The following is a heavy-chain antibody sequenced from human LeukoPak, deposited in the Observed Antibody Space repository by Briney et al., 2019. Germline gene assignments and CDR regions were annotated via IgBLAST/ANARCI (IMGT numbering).Heavy chain of an antibody. V-gene: IGHV1-24*01. CDR3: ATGPLYYDFWSGYYTRRYFQH. CDR2: FDPEDGET. Sequence: ASLKVSCKVSGYTLTELSMHWVRQAPGKGLEWMGGFDPEDGETIYAQKFQGRVTMTEDTSTDTAYMELSSLRSEDTAVYYCATGPLYYDFWSGYYTRRYFQHWGQGTLVTVSS. CDR1: GYTLTELS. D-gene: IGHD3-3*01. J-gene: IGHJ1*01.